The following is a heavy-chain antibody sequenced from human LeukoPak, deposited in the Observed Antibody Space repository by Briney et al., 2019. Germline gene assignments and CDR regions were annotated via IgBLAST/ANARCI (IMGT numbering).Heavy chain of an antibody. J-gene: IGHJ4*02. Sequence: SETLSLTCTVSGGSISSYYWSWIRQPPGKGLEWIGYIYYRGSTNYNPSLKSRVTISVDTSKNQFSLKLSSVTAADTAVYYCARSAHRGAAFDYWGQGTLVTVSS. CDR3: ARSAHRGAAFDY. V-gene: IGHV4-59*01. CDR2: IYYRGST. CDR1: GGSISSYY. D-gene: IGHD1-26*01.